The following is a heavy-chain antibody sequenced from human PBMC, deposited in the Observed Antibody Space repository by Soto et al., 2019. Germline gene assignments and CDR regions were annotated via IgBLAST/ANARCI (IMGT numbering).Heavy chain of an antibody. CDR1: AYTFTSYH. V-gene: IGHV1-18*04. CDR2: INAFDDDT. J-gene: IGHJ3*02. Sequence: QAQLEQSGPEVKRPGASLKVSCKASAYTFTSYHISWVRQAPGQGLEWIGWINAFDDDTNSSQKFQDRFTITAHRCTDTAYLYLRSLCFYGTALYYWARILYVCVFDIWGQGTMVTVSS. D-gene: IGHD3-16*01. CDR3: ARILYVCVFDI.